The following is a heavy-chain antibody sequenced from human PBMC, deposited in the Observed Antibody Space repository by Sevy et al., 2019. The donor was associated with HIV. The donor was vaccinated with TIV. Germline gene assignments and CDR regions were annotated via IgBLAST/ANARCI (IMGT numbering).Heavy chain of an antibody. J-gene: IGHJ6*02. CDR1: GFTFSSYA. CDR2: ISGSGGST. CDR3: AKGPVNGVYYYGMDV. Sequence: GGSLRLSCAASGFTFSSYAMSWVRQAPGKGLEWVSAISGSGGSTYYADSVKGRFTISRDNSENTLYLQMNSLRPEDTAVYYCAKGPVNGVYYYGMDVWGQGTTVTVSS. V-gene: IGHV3-23*01. D-gene: IGHD4-17*01.